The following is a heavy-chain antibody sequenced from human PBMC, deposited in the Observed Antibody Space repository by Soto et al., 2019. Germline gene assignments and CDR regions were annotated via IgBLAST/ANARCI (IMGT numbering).Heavy chain of an antibody. Sequence: KASETLSLTCTVSGGSIGSGDYYWSWIRQPPGKGLEWIGSIYYSGSTYYNPSLKSRVIISADTSENQFSLKLSSVTAADTAVYHCARDRRLAGTDYWGQGTLVTVSS. V-gene: IGHV4-30-4*01. CDR1: GGSIGSGDYY. J-gene: IGHJ4*02. D-gene: IGHD2-15*01. CDR3: ARDRRLAGTDY. CDR2: IYYSGST.